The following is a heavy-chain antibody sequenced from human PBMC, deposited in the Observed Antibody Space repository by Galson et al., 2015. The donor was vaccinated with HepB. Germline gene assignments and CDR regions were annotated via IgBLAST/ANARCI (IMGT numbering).Heavy chain of an antibody. CDR2: INAGNGKT. CDR3: ARVIWFGELTD. CDR1: GYTFTDYA. Sequence: VKVSCKASGYTFTDYAIHWVRQAPGQRLEWMGWINAGNGKTKYSQKFQGRVTITRDTSASTAYMELSSLRSEDTAVYYCARVIWFGELTDWGQGTLVTVSS. J-gene: IGHJ4*02. V-gene: IGHV1-3*01. D-gene: IGHD3-10*01.